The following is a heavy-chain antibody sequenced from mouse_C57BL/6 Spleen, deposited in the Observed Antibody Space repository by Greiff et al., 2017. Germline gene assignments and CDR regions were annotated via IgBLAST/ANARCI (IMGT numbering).Heavy chain of an antibody. J-gene: IGHJ3*01. CDR1: GYTFTSYW. CDR3: ARNYYGSSWFAY. Sequence: VQLQQPGAELVKPGASVKLSCKASGYTFTSYWMQWVKQRPGQGLEWIGEIDPSDSYTNYNQKFKGKATLTVDTSSSTAYMQLSSLTAEDSAVYCGARNYYGSSWFAYWGQGTLVTVSA. V-gene: IGHV1-50*01. D-gene: IGHD1-1*01. CDR2: IDPSDSYT.